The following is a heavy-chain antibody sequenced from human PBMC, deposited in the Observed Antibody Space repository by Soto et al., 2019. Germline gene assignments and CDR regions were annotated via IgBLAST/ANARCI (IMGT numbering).Heavy chain of an antibody. CDR1: GGSISDFY. CDR3: ARGGGYDFRSSQAPPIDV. D-gene: IGHD3-3*01. CDR2: LYYTGST. Sequence: PSETLSLTCNVSGGSISDFYWSWIRQSPGKRLEWIGYLYYTGSTNYNPALKSRVTISLDTSKNQFSLKVRPVTAADTAVYYCARGGGYDFRSSQAPPIDVWGQGTTVTVSS. V-gene: IGHV4-59*01. J-gene: IGHJ6*02.